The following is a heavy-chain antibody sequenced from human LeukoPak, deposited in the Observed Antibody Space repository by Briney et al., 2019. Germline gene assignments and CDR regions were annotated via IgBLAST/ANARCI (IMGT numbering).Heavy chain of an antibody. Sequence: GGSLRLSCAASGLTFSRNAVTWVRQAPGKGLEWVSAIGGSGGSTYYADSVKGRFTISRDNSKSMLYLQMNSLRAEDTAVYYCAKATSGWYFDYWGQGTLVTVSS. D-gene: IGHD6-19*01. CDR1: GLTFSRNA. J-gene: IGHJ4*02. V-gene: IGHV3-23*01. CDR3: AKATSGWYFDY. CDR2: IGGSGGST.